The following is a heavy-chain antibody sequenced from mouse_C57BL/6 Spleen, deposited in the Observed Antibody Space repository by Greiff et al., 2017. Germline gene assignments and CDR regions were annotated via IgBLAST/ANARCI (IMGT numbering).Heavy chain of an antibody. V-gene: IGHV1-54*01. CDR2: INPGSGGT. D-gene: IGHD1-1*01. CDR3: AIGGYYGSSYFDD. J-gene: IGHJ2*01. Sequence: QVQLKESGAELVRPGTSVKVSCKASGYAFTNYLIEWVKQRPGQGLEWIGVINPGSGGTNYNEKFKGTATLTADKSSSPAYMQLSSLTSEDSAVDFFAIGGYYGSSYFDDWGQGTTLTVSS. CDR1: GYAFTNYL.